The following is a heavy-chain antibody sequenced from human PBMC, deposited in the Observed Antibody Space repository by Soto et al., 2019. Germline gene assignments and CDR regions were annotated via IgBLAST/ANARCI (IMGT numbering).Heavy chain of an antibody. CDR2: IFHSESS. CDR3: PGGPGLGLAHNEY. J-gene: IGHJ4*02. D-gene: IGHD3-9*01. V-gene: IGHV4-59*02. CDR1: AGSVTGFH. Sequence: PSETLSLTCPVSAGSVTGFHWSWIWQPPGKRLEWIGYIFHSESSNYNHSLKDRVTISVDTSTSQVSLSLTSVTGADTAPYYCPGGPGLGLAHNEYCGRGTLGAV.